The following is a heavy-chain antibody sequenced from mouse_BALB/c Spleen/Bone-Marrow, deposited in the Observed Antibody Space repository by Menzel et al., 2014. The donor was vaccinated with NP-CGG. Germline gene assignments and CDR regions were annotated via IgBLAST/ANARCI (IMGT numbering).Heavy chain of an antibody. CDR2: IDPANGNT. CDR1: GFNIKDTY. D-gene: IGHD2-1*01. CDR3: ATWGGNYGGFAY. Sequence: VQLKDSGAELVKPGASVKLSCTASGFNIKDTYMHWVKQRPEQGLERIGRIDPANGNTKYDPKFQGKATITADTSSNTAYLQLSSLTSEDTAVYYCATWGGNYGGFAYWGQGTLVTVSA. V-gene: IGHV14-3*02. J-gene: IGHJ3*01.